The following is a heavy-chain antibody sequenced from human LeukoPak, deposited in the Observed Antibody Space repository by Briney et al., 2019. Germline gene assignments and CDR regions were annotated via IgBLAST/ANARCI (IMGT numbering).Heavy chain of an antibody. CDR3: ARAPRQDYYDSSGYPRMDAFDI. CDR1: GFTFSSYS. J-gene: IGHJ3*02. CDR2: ISSSSSYI. Sequence: GGSLRLSCAASGFTFSSYSMNWVRRAPGKGLEWVSSISSSSSYIYYADSVKGRFTISRDNAKNSLYLQMNSLRAEDTAVYYCARAPRQDYYDSSGYPRMDAFDIWGQGTMVTVSS. V-gene: IGHV3-21*01. D-gene: IGHD3-22*01.